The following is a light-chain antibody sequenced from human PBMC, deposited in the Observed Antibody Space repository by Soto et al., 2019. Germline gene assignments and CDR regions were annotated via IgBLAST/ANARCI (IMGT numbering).Light chain of an antibody. J-gene: IGLJ2*01. CDR3: QSYDSSLSGSVV. CDR2: GNS. Sequence: QSVLTQPPSVSGAPGQRVTISCTGSSSNFGAGYEVHWYQQLPGAAPKLLIYGNSNRPSGVPDRFSGSKSGTSASLAITGLQAEDEADYYCQSYDSSLSGSVVFGGGTKLTVL. CDR1: SSNFGAGYE. V-gene: IGLV1-40*01.